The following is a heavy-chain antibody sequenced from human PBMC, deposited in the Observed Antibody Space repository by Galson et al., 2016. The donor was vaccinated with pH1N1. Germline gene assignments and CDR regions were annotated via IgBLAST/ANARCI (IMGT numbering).Heavy chain of an antibody. CDR3: ARGVIDYDFWSGYQDHAAFDI. V-gene: IGHV6-1*01. CDR1: GDSVSSNSAT. J-gene: IGHJ3*02. CDR2: TYYRSKWYN. Sequence: CAISGDSVSSNSATWNWIRQSPSRGLEWLGRTYYRSKWYNDYADSVKSRIIISPDTSKNQLSLQLNSVTPADTAVYYCARGVIDYDFWSGYQDHAAFDIWGQGTMVIVSS. D-gene: IGHD3-3*01.